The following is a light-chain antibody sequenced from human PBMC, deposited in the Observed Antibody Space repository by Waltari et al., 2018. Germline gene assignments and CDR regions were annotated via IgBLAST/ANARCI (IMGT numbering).Light chain of an antibody. V-gene: IGLV2-14*01. J-gene: IGLJ2*01. Sequence: QSALTPPASVSGSPGQSITISCAGTSSDIGSYNFVSWYQQHPGKSPKLIIYDFSNRPSGVSDRFSGSKSGNTASLTISGLQADDEATYYCNSYTTGSSLTVIFGGGTKLTVL. CDR2: DFS. CDR1: SSDIGSYNF. CDR3: NSYTTGSSLTVI.